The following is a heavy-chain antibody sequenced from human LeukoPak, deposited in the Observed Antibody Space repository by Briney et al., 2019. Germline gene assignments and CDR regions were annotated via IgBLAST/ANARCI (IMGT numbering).Heavy chain of an antibody. V-gene: IGHV1-46*01. J-gene: IGHJ5*02. Sequence: GASVKVSCKASGYTFTNYYIHWVRQAPGQGLEWLGIINPSGATTSYAQKFQGRVTMTRDTSTSTVYMELSSLRSDDTAMYYCARDRNGYGSSWHWFDPWGQGTLVTVSS. CDR1: GYTFTNYY. D-gene: IGHD6-13*01. CDR2: INPSGATT. CDR3: ARDRNGYGSSWHWFDP.